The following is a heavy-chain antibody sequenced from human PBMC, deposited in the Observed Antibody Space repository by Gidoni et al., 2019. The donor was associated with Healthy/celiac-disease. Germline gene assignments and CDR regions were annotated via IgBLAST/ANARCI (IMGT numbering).Heavy chain of an antibody. J-gene: IGHJ4*02. D-gene: IGHD6-13*01. CDR3: ARGGSSSWYWLYYFDY. CDR1: GGSFSGYY. Sequence: QVQLQQWGAGLLKPSETLSLTCAVYGGSFSGYYWSWIRQPPGKGLEWIGEINHSGSTNYNPSLKSRVTISVDTSKNQFSLKLSSVTAADTAVYYCARGGSSSWYWLYYFDYWGQGTLVTVSS. CDR2: INHSGST. V-gene: IGHV4-34*01.